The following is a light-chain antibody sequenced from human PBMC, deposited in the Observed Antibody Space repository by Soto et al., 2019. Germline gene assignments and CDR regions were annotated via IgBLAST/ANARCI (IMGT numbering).Light chain of an antibody. CDR2: DVS. V-gene: IGKV1-13*02. J-gene: IGKJ5*01. CDR1: QDIRGA. Sequence: AIQLTQSPSSLSASVGDRVTITCRASQDIRGALAWYQQKPGKAPKILIYDVSTLESGVPSRFSGSSSGTDFTLTISSLQPVDFATYYCQQFTSDPITFGQGTRLEIK. CDR3: QQFTSDPIT.